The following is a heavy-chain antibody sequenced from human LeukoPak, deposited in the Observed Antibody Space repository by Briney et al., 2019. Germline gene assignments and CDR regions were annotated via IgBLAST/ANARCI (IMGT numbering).Heavy chain of an antibody. D-gene: IGHD3-9*01. V-gene: IGHV1-8*02. CDR1: GYTFTSYG. CDR3: AREELRYFDWSYYYYMDV. J-gene: IGHJ6*03. CDR2: MNPNSGNT. Sequence: ASVKVSCKASGYTFTSYGISWVRQAPGQGLEWMGWMNPNSGNTGYAQKFQGRVTMTRNTSISTAYMELSSLRSEDTAVYYCAREELRYFDWSYYYYMDVWGKGTTVTVSS.